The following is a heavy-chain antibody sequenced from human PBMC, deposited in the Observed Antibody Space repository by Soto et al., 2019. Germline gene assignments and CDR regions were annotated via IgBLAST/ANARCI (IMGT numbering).Heavy chain of an antibody. CDR3: ARGSGAYSSCPHY. Sequence: QVQLVESGGGVVQPGKSLRLSCAASGFTFSSYAMHWVRQAPGKGLEWVTIIWNDGVDKSYADSVKGRFTISRDNSKNTLFLQMNSLSAEDTAVYYCARGSGAYSSCPHYWGQGTLVTVSS. D-gene: IGHD4-4*01. J-gene: IGHJ4*02. CDR1: GFTFSSYA. CDR2: IWNDGVDK. V-gene: IGHV3-33*01.